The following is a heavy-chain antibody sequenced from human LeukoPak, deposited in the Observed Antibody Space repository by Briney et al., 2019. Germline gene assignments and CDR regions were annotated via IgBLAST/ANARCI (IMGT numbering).Heavy chain of an antibody. CDR3: ARGAGFGVLNDYDILTGYYSMPDY. Sequence: SETLSLTCTVSGDSINSNNYYWVWFRQPPGKGLDWIGSIYHSGTTFYHPSLKSQVTISVDTSKNQFSLKLSSVTAADTAVYYCARGAGFGVLNDYDILTGYYSMPDYWGQGTLVTVSS. CDR1: GDSINSNNYY. D-gene: IGHD3-9*01. J-gene: IGHJ4*02. V-gene: IGHV4-39*07. CDR2: IYHSGTT.